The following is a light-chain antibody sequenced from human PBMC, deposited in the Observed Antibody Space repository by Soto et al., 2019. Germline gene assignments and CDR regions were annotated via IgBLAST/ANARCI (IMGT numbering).Light chain of an antibody. CDR2: DAS. CDR1: QSVSSN. V-gene: IGKV3-15*01. CDR3: HQYDDWPPVT. Sequence: EIVLTQSPATLSASPGESTPLSCRASQSVSSNLAWYQQKPGQAPRLLIYDASTRATGIPARFSGFGSGTEFTLTISSLQSEDFAVYYCHQYDDWPPVTFGGGTKVDIK. J-gene: IGKJ4*01.